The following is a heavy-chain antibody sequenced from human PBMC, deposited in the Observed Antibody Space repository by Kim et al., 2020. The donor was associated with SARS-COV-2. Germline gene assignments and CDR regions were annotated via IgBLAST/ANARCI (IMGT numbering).Heavy chain of an antibody. CDR1: GFTFSSYE. CDR3: ARSKTGALWFGELHPFDY. CDR2: ISSSGSTI. J-gene: IGHJ4*02. D-gene: IGHD3-10*01. Sequence: GGSLRLSCAASGFTFSSYEMNWVRQAPGKGLEWVSYISSSGSTIYYADSVKGRFTISRDNAKNSLYLQMNSLRAEDTAVYYCARSKTGALWFGELHPFDYWGQGTLVTVSS. V-gene: IGHV3-48*03.